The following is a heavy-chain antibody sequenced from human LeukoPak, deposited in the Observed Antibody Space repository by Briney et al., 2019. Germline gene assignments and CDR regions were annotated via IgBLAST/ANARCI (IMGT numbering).Heavy chain of an antibody. CDR1: GGSISGYY. J-gene: IGHJ6*02. V-gene: IGHV4-59*01. CDR3: ASLKGGSGGVDV. D-gene: IGHD3-16*01. CDR2: IHYNGNM. Sequence: SETLSLTCTGSGGSISGYYWSWIRQPPGKALEWIGYIHYNGNMKYNPSLKSRVTLSVDTSKNQFSLKLTSVTPADTAVYFCASLKGGSGGVDVWGQGTTVTVSS.